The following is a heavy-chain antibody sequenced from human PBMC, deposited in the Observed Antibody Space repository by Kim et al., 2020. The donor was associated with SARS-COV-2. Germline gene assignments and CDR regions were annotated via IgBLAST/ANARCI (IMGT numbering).Heavy chain of an antibody. V-gene: IGHV3-48*03. D-gene: IGHD3-22*01. CDR2: VSSGGSTI. CDR1: GFTFSSYE. Sequence: GGSLRLSCAASGFTFSSYEMNWVRQAPGKGLEWVSYVSSGGSTIYYAHSVKGRFTISRDNAKNSLYLQMNSLRAEDTAVYYCARGGIVVGNGIYFDYWGQGTLVTVSS. J-gene: IGHJ4*02. CDR3: ARGGIVVGNGIYFDY.